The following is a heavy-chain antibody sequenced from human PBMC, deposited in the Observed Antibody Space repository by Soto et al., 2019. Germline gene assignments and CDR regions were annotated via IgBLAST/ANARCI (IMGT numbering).Heavy chain of an antibody. Sequence: QVQLVQSGAEVWEPGSSVRLSCKASGGNFNTYAFNWVRQAPGQGLEWLGGIITFYGAAMYAQNFQGRVTITADEFRTTAYMELNSLRYDDTAVYYCARGGKERFRGPGMDVWGQGTTVTVSS. CDR2: IITFYGAA. CDR3: ARGGKERFRGPGMDV. CDR1: GGNFNTYA. J-gene: IGHJ6*02. V-gene: IGHV1-69*01. D-gene: IGHD1-1*01.